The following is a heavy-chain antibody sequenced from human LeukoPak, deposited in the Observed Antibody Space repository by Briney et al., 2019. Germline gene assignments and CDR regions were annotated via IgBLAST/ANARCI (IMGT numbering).Heavy chain of an antibody. V-gene: IGHV3-53*01. CDR1: GFTVSSTY. J-gene: IGHJ4*02. CDR3: ARTFCGGDCQSWDK. D-gene: IGHD2-21*02. CDR2: IHGDGKT. Sequence: GGPLRLSCAASGFTVSSTYMSWVRQAPGKGLEWASLIHGDGKTDYADSVKGRFTVSRDNSKNTLYLQMNSLRDEDTAVYYCARTFCGGDCQSWDKWGQGTLVTVSS.